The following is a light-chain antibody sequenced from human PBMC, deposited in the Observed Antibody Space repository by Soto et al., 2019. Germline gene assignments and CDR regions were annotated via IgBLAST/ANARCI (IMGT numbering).Light chain of an antibody. J-gene: IGKJ3*01. CDR3: QQYYSYPQT. CDR1: QSIGSF. V-gene: IGKV1-8*01. Sequence: AIRMTQSPSSFSASTGDRVTITCRASQSIGSFLAWYQQKPGKAPNLLIHAASTLQSGVPSRFSGSGSGTDFTLTISCLQSEDFATYYCQQYYSYPQTFGPGTKVDMK. CDR2: AAS.